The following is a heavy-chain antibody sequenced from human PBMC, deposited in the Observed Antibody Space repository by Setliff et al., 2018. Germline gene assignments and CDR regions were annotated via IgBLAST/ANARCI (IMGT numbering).Heavy chain of an antibody. CDR3: ARHKSNGSGSYPSLYMDV. J-gene: IGHJ6*03. D-gene: IGHD3-10*01. Sequence: PSETLSLTCTVSGGSLRDSAIFWGWIRQPPGKGLEWIGSTYYNGDTYYNPSLKSRVTMSVDTSRNQFSLKLSSVTAADTAVYYCARHKSNGSGSYPSLYMDVWGKGIMVTVSS. CDR2: TYYNGDT. V-gene: IGHV4-39*01. CDR1: GGSLRDSAIF.